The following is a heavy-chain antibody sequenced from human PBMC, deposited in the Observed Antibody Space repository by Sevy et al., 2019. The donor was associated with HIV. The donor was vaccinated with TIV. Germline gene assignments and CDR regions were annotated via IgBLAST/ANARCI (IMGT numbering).Heavy chain of an antibody. V-gene: IGHV3-7*01. J-gene: IGHJ6*02. CDR2: IKQDGSEK. Sequence: GGSLRLSCAASGFAFSSSWMTWVRQAPGKGLEWVANIKQDGSEKYYVDFLKGRFTISRDNAKNSLYLQMNSLRAEDTAVYYCARLCTGCIYYCHYGMDVWGQGTTVTVS. CDR1: GFAFSSSW. D-gene: IGHD2-2*01. CDR3: ARLCTGCIYYCHYGMDV.